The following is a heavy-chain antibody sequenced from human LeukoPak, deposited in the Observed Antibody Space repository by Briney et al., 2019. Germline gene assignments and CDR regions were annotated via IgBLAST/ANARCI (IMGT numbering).Heavy chain of an antibody. CDR1: GGTFSSYA. CDR3: ARDPNVAAPPGYYYYGMDV. V-gene: IGHV1-69*05. CDR2: IIPIFGTA. J-gene: IGHJ6*02. D-gene: IGHD6-13*01. Sequence: GSSVKVSCKASGGTFSSYAISWVRQAPGQGLEWMGGIIPIFGTANYAQKFQGRVTITTDESTSTAYMELSRLRSDDTAVYYCARDPNVAAPPGYYYYGMDVWGQGDHGHRLL.